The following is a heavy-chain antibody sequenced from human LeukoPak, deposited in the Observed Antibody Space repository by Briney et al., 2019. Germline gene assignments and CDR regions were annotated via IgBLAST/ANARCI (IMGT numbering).Heavy chain of an antibody. Sequence: PSETLSLTCNVSRGSLNNYYWSWIRQPAGKGLEGIGRIYSSGSTNYNPSLQSRVTMSVDTSKNQFSLNLSSVTVADTAVYYCVREGRYGDYEGYWGQGTLVTVSS. CDR1: RGSLNNYY. V-gene: IGHV4-4*07. CDR2: IYSSGST. CDR3: VREGRYGDYEGY. J-gene: IGHJ4*02. D-gene: IGHD4-17*01.